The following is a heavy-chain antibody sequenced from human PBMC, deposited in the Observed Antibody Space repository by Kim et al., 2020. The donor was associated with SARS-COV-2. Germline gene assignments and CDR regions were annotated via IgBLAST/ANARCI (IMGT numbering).Heavy chain of an antibody. Sequence: SETLSLTCTVSGGSISSGDYYWSWIRQPPGKGLEWIGYIYYSGSTYYNPSLKSRVTISVDTSKNQFSLKLSSVTAADTAVYYCARDRSATVTFSDAFDIWGQGTMVTVSS. D-gene: IGHD4-17*01. CDR1: GGSISSGDYY. V-gene: IGHV4-30-4*01. CDR2: IYYSGST. J-gene: IGHJ3*02. CDR3: ARDRSATVTFSDAFDI.